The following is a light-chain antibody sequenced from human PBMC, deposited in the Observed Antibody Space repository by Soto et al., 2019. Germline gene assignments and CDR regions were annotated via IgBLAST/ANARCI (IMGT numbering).Light chain of an antibody. V-gene: IGKV3-20*01. Sequence: EIVLTQSPGTLPLYPGERAALSCRASQSVRNNYLAWYQQNTGQAPRLLIYSASNRATGIPDRFSGSRSGTDVTLTISRLEPEDFAVYYCQQYGSSGTFGQRTKVDI. J-gene: IGKJ1*01. CDR2: SAS. CDR1: QSVRNNY. CDR3: QQYGSSGT.